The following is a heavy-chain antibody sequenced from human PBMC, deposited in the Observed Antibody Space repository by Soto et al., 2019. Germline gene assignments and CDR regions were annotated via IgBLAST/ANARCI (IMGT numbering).Heavy chain of an antibody. CDR1: GYSISSSNW. Sequence: QVQLQESGPGLVKPSDTLSLTCAVSGYSISSSNWWGWIRQPPGKGLEWIGYIYYSGTTYYNPSLQSRVPLSVDTSNNQFSLKLTSVTAVDTAVYYCARSELQGPIDYWGQGTLVTVSS. CDR3: ARSELQGPIDY. J-gene: IGHJ4*02. CDR2: IYYSGTT. V-gene: IGHV4-28*01. D-gene: IGHD1-26*01.